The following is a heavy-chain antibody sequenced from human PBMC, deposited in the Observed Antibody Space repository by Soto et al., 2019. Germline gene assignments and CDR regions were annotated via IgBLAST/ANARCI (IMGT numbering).Heavy chain of an antibody. CDR2: IYWDDDK. Sequence: QITLNESGPTVVKPTETLTLTCTFSGFSLTTSGVGVGWVRQSPGKAPEWLAFIYWDDDKRYSTSLKSRLTITKDTSKNQVVLIMANVDPADTATYYCAHRVLRAVFGLVTTTAIDFDFWGLGTPVVVSS. J-gene: IGHJ4*02. V-gene: IGHV2-5*02. CDR1: GFSLTTSGVG. CDR3: AHRVLRAVFGLVTTTAIDFDF. D-gene: IGHD3-3*01.